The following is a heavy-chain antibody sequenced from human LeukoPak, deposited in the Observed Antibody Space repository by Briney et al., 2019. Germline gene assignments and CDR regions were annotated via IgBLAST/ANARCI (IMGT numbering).Heavy chain of an antibody. D-gene: IGHD6-13*01. V-gene: IGHV3-66*01. Sequence: GGSLRLSCAASGFTVSSNYMSWVRQAPGKGLEWVSVIYSGGSTYYADSVKGRFTISRDNSKNTLYLQMNSLRAEGTAVYYCAREAIAAAGTGGYWGQGTLVTVSS. CDR3: AREAIAAAGTGGY. J-gene: IGHJ4*02. CDR1: GFTVSSNY. CDR2: IYSGGST.